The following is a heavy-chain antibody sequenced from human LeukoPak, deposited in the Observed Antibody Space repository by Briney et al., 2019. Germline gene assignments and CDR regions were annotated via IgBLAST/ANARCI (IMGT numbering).Heavy chain of an antibody. CDR2: KKQDGSEK. CDR3: ARFHDY. J-gene: IGHJ4*02. Sequence: GGSLRLSCAASGFTFSTYWMNWVRQAPGKGLEWVAIKKQDGSEKYYVDSVKGRFTISRDNAKNSLYLQMSSLRAEDTAVYYCARFHDYWGQGTLVTVSS. CDR1: GFTFSTYW. V-gene: IGHV3-7*01.